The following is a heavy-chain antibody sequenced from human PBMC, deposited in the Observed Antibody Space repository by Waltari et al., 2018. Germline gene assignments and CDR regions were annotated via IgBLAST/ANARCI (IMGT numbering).Heavy chain of an antibody. CDR2: IKHDASES. CDR3: SVSLNY. CDR1: GFTFSTSW. V-gene: IGHV3-7*01. Sequence: EVQLVESGGGLVQPGGSLRLSCAASGFTFSTSWMDWVRKAPGKGLEWVANIKHDASESHYVDSVKGRFTISRDNAQNLLYLQMNSLRAGDTAVYYCSVSLNYWGQGTLVTVSS. J-gene: IGHJ4*02.